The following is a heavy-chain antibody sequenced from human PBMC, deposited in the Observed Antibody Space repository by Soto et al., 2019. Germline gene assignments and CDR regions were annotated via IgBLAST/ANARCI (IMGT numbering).Heavy chain of an antibody. J-gene: IGHJ5*02. Sequence: ASVKVSCKASGFSFTGYYIHWLRQAPGQGLEWMGWINAHSGGTEYAQKVQGRVTLTRDTSIATAYLTLTSLTSDDTALYYCAKDLTRQLAYWLDPWGQGTQVTVSS. CDR2: INAHSGGT. CDR3: AKDLTRQLAYWLDP. V-gene: IGHV1-2*02. D-gene: IGHD6-6*01. CDR1: GFSFTGYY.